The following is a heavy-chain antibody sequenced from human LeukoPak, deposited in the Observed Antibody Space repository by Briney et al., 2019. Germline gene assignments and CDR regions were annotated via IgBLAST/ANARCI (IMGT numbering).Heavy chain of an antibody. CDR2: IGTAGDT. D-gene: IGHD3-10*01. CDR3: ARVGEGSSFDY. J-gene: IGHJ4*02. Sequence: PGGSLRLSCAASGFTFSSYDMHWVRQATGKGLEWVSAIGTAGDTYYPGSVKGRFTISGENAKNSLYLQMNSLRAGDTAVYYCARVGEGSSFDYWGQGTLVTVSS. CDR1: GFTFSSYD. V-gene: IGHV3-13*01.